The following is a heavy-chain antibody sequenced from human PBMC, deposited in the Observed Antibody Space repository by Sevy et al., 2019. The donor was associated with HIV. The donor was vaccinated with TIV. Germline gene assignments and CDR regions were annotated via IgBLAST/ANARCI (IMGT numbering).Heavy chain of an antibody. V-gene: IGHV3-23*01. CDR3: ALVNHKYYYYYGMDV. CDR1: GFTFSSYA. CDR2: ISGSGGST. Sequence: GGSLRLSCAASGFTFSSYAMSWVRQAPGKGLEWVSAISGSGGSTYYADSVKGRFTISRDNAKNSLYLQMNSLRAEDTAVYYCALVNHKYYYYYGMDVWGQGTTVTDSS. D-gene: IGHD6-6*01. J-gene: IGHJ6*02.